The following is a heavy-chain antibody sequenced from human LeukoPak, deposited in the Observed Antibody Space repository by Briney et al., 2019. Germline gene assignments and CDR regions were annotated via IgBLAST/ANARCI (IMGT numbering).Heavy chain of an antibody. D-gene: IGHD2-21*02. CDR2: INHSGST. CDR3: ARHRPRWAVVTAVPYFDY. Sequence: SETLSLTCTVSGGFISSSSYYWGWIRQPPGKGLEWIGEINHSGSTNYNPPLKSRVTISVDTSKNQFSLKLSSVTAADTAVYYCARHRPRWAVVTAVPYFDYWGQGTLVTVSS. J-gene: IGHJ4*02. V-gene: IGHV4-39*01. CDR1: GGFISSSSYY.